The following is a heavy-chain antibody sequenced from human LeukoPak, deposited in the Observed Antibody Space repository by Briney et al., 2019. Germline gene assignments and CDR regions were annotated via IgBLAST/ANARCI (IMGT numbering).Heavy chain of an antibody. CDR1: GFTFSSYS. V-gene: IGHV3-48*04. CDR2: ISSSGSTI. D-gene: IGHD6-6*01. CDR3: ARNEIAARPPHVDY. Sequence: GGSLRLSCAASGFTFSSYSMNWVRQAPGKGLEWVSSISSSGSTIYYADSVKGRFTISRDNAKNSLYLQMNSLRAEDTAVYYCARNEIAARPPHVDYWGQGTLVTVSS. J-gene: IGHJ4*02.